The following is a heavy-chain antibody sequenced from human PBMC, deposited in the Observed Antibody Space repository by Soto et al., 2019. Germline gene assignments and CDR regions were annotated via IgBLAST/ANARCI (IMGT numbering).Heavy chain of an antibody. CDR3: VRGGGGGLFDP. Sequence: GGSLRLSCAGSGLTFGDSYMSWIRQAPGKGLEWLSYISPGSRYPAYADSVKGRFTISRDNAKRSLYLQMMSLTAEDTAIYYCVRGGGGGLFDPWGQGTMVTVSS. V-gene: IGHV3-11*06. J-gene: IGHJ5*02. CDR1: GLTFGDSY. D-gene: IGHD2-15*01. CDR2: ISPGSRYP.